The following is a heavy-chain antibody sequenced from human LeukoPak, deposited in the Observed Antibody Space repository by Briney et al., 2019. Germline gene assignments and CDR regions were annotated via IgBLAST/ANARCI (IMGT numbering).Heavy chain of an antibody. CDR3: ARGRVSSSTWYSTYYYFFYMDF. D-gene: IGHD4-11*01. CDR2: VDHTGST. V-gene: IGHV4-59*01. J-gene: IGHJ6*03. CDR1: DDSITMYY. Sequence: ASETLSLTCTVSDDSITMYYWTWIRQPPGKGLEWIGYVDHTGSTKFNPSLNGRVSISRDTSNNFFSLRLRSVTAADTAVYFCARGRVSSSTWYSTYYYFFYMDFWGKGTTVTISS.